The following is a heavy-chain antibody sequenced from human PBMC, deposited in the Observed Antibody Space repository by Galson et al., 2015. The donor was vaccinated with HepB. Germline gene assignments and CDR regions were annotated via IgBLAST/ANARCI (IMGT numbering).Heavy chain of an antibody. Sequence: SLRLSCAASGFTFGSYAMSWVRQAPGKGLEWVSTISYSGGSTYYADSVKGRFTISRDNSKNTLYLQMNSLRAEDTAVYYCAKDVSSGSYFDYWGQGTLVTVSS. CDR3: AKDVSSGSYFDY. V-gene: IGHV3-23*01. CDR1: GFTFGSYA. J-gene: IGHJ4*02. D-gene: IGHD6-19*01. CDR2: ISYSGGST.